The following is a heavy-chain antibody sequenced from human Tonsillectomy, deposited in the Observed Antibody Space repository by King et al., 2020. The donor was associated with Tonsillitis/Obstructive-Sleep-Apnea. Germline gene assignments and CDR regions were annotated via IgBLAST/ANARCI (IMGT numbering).Heavy chain of an antibody. CDR1: GGSISNINYY. CDR2: IYYSGST. Sequence: QLQESGPGLVKPSETLSLTCTVSGGSISNINYYWGWIRQPPGKGLEWIGSIYYSGSTYYNPSLKSRVTISVDTSKNQFSLKLSSVTAADTAVYYCARRGTYGVYEGGGFGYWGHGSLVTVSS. D-gene: IGHD5/OR15-5a*01. J-gene: IGHJ4*01. V-gene: IGHV4-39*01. CDR3: ARRGTYGVYEGGGFGY.